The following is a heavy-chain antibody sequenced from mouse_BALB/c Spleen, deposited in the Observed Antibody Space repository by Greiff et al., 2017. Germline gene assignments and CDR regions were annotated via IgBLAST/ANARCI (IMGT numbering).Heavy chain of an antibody. CDR1: GFAFSSYD. J-gene: IGHJ2*01. D-gene: IGHD1-1*01. CDR2: ISSGGGST. V-gene: IGHV5-12-1*01. Sequence: EVMLVESGGGLVKPGGSLKLSCAASGFAFSSYDMSWVRQTPEKRLEWVAYISSGGGSTYYPDTVKGRFTISRDNAKNTLYLQMSSLKSEDTAMYYCAIYYYGSSFDYWGQGTTLTVSS. CDR3: AIYYYGSSFDY.